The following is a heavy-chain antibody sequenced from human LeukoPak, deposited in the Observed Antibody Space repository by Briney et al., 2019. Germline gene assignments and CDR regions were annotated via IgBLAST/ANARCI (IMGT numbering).Heavy chain of an antibody. CDR3: ARQYHYDSSGYPYAFEI. Sequence: KPGESLRISCKGSGYRFASYWISWVRQMPGKGLEWMGRIDSSDSHTNYSPSFQGHVTISGDKSISTAYLQWSSLKASDTAMYYCARQYHYDSSGYPYAFEIWGPGTLVTVSS. J-gene: IGHJ3*02. CDR2: IDSSDSHT. V-gene: IGHV5-10-1*01. CDR1: GYRFASYW. D-gene: IGHD3-22*01.